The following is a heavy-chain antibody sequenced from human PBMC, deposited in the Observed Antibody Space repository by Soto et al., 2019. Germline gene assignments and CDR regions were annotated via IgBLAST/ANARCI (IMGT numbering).Heavy chain of an antibody. CDR1: GFKFDDYA. J-gene: IGHJ4*02. V-gene: IGHV3-9*01. Sequence: GGSLRLSCEGSGFKFDDYAMHWVRQVPGKGLEWVSGVDRNSGSIGYGDSVKGRFTISRDNAKKSLYLQMNSLRAEDTALYYCAKDMKDGYNFGGVAFDYWGQGTLVTVSS. CDR3: AKDMKDGYNFGGVAFDY. D-gene: IGHD1-1*01. CDR2: VDRNSGSI.